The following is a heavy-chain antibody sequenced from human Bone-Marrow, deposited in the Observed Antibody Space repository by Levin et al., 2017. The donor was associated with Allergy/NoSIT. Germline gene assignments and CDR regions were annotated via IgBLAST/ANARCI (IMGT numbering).Heavy chain of an antibody. CDR1: GGSFSGYY. Sequence: SETLSLTCAVYGGSFSGYYWSWIRQPPGKGLEWIGEINHSGSTNYNPSLKSRVTISVDTSKNQFSLKLSSVTAADTAVYYCARKKGGKVYYYYGMDVWGQGTTVTVSS. CDR3: ARKKGGKVYYYYGMDV. J-gene: IGHJ6*02. CDR2: INHSGST. V-gene: IGHV4-34*01. D-gene: IGHD4-23*01.